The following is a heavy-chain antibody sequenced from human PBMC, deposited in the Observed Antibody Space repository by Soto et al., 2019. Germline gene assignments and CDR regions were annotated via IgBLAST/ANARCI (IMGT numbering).Heavy chain of an antibody. CDR3: ARAGPVSVDYYYYMDV. CDR2: INHSGST. J-gene: IGHJ6*03. CDR1: GGSFSGYY. Sequence: PSETLSLTCAVYGGSFSGYYWSWIRQPPGKGLEWIGEINHSGSTNYNPSLKSRVTISVDTSKNQFSLKLSSVTAADTAVYYCARAGPVSVDYYYYMDVWGKGTTVTVSS. D-gene: IGHD7-27*01. V-gene: IGHV4-34*01.